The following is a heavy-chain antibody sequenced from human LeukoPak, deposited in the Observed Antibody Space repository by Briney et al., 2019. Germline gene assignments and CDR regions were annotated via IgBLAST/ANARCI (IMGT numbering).Heavy chain of an antibody. V-gene: IGHV4-34*01. CDR3: ARGIEYSSSSYYFDY. Sequence: SETLSLTCAVYGGSFSGYYWSWIRQPPGKGLEWIGEINHSGSTNYNPSLKSRVTISVDTSKNQFSLKLSSVTAADTAVYYCARGIEYSSSSYYFDYWGQGTLVTVSS. CDR2: INHSGST. D-gene: IGHD6-6*01. CDR1: GGSFSGYY. J-gene: IGHJ4*02.